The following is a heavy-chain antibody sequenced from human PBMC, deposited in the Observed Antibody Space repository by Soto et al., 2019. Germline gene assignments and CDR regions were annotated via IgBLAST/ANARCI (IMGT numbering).Heavy chain of an antibody. CDR3: ARPRNIIIWFGELPDV. CDR2: ISYDGSDK. CDR1: GFSFSSHA. D-gene: IGHD3-10*01. Sequence: QVQLEESGGGVVQPGRSLRLSCAASGFSFSSHAMHWVRQAPGKGLEWVGVISYDGSDKYYAVSVKGRFTISRDNSKNTLYLQMNSLRVEDTAVYYCARPRNIIIWFGELPDVWDQGTTVIVS. J-gene: IGHJ6*02. V-gene: IGHV3-30-3*01.